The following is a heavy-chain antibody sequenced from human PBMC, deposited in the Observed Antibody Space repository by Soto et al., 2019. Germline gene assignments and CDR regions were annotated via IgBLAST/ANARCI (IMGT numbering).Heavy chain of an antibody. Sequence: HPGGSLRLSCAASGFTFSSYSMSWVRQAPGKGLEWVSGFRSGGDDDTTYYADSVRGRFTISRDNSKNTLFLQMNSLRAEDTAIYYCAKKVNSGSGSQFFDYWGQGTLVIVSS. D-gene: IGHD3-10*01. CDR1: GFTFSSYS. J-gene: IGHJ4*02. V-gene: IGHV3-23*01. CDR3: AKKVNSGSGSQFFDY. CDR2: FRSGGDDDTT.